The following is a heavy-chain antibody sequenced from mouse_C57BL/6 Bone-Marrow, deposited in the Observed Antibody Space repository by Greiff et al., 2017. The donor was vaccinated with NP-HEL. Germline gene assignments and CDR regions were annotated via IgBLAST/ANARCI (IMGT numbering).Heavy chain of an antibody. D-gene: IGHD1-1*01. Sequence: VQLQQSGAELVKPGASVKMSCKASGYTFTSYWITWVKQRPGQGLEWIGDIYPGSGSPNYNEKFKSKATLPVDTSPSTAYTQLSSLTSEDSAVYYCARRDYYGSSSYWYFDVWGTGTTVTVSS. CDR2: IYPGSGSP. J-gene: IGHJ1*03. CDR3: ARRDYYGSSSYWYFDV. CDR1: GYTFTSYW. V-gene: IGHV1-55*01.